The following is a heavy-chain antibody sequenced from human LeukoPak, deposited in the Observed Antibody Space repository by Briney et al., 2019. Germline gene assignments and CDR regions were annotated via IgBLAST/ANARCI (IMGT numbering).Heavy chain of an antibody. CDR1: GGSISSYY. D-gene: IGHD2-2*01. CDR2: IYNTGRT. CDR3: ARTRYCSGTSCYFDY. V-gene: IGHV4-59*08. Sequence: SETLSLTCTVSGGSISSYYWSWIRQPPGKGLEWIGYIYNTGRTDYNPSLKSRVTMSVDTSKKQFSLGLSSVTAADTAVYYCARTRYCSGTSCYFDYWGQGTLVTVSS. J-gene: IGHJ4*02.